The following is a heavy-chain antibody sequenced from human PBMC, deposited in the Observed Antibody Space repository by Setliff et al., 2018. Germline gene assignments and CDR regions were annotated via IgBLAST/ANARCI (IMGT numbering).Heavy chain of an antibody. Sequence: PGESLKISCKTFGYTFTNYWIAWVRQMPGKGLEYMGIIYPADSDTTYSPSFQGQVTISKDTSKNQVVLTMTNMDSVDTATYYCARTVRSGSYHYYYMDVWGKGTTVTVSS. V-gene: IGHV5-51*01. CDR3: ARTVRSGSYHYYYMDV. CDR1: GYTFTNYW. CDR2: IYPADSDT. D-gene: IGHD1-26*01. J-gene: IGHJ6*03.